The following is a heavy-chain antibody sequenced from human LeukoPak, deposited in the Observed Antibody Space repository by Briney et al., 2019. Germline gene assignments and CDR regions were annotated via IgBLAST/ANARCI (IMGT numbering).Heavy chain of an antibody. CDR3: ARDRSGYFQD. V-gene: IGHV3-66*01. J-gene: IGHJ1*01. Sequence: SGGSLRLSCAASGFTVSSNYMSWVRQAPGKGLEWVAVIDSGGSTYYAASVKGRFTISRDNSKNTLYLQMNSLRAEDTAVYYCARDRSGYFQDWGQGTLVTVSS. CDR1: GFTVSSNY. D-gene: IGHD3-3*01. CDR2: IDSGGST.